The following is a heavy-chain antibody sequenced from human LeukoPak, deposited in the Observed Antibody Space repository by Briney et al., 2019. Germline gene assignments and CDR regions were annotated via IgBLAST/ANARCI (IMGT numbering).Heavy chain of an antibody. CDR2: ISSSGSTI. J-gene: IGHJ6*03. D-gene: IGHD3-9*01. V-gene: IGHV3-48*04. Sequence: GGSLRLSCAASGFTFSSYWMHWVRQAPGKGLEWVSYISSSGSTIYYADSVKGRFTISRDNAKNSLYLQMNSLRAEDTAVYYCARGIYDILTGYLYYYYYYMDVWGKGTTVTISS. CDR1: GFTFSSYW. CDR3: ARGIYDILTGYLYYYYYYMDV.